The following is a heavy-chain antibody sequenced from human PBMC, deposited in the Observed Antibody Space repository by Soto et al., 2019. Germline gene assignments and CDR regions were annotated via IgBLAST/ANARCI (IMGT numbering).Heavy chain of an antibody. V-gene: IGHV1-2*02. CDR2: INPATGAA. J-gene: IGHJ3*02. Sequence: QLHLVQSGAVVKKPGASVTVSCSASGYPVTAYYMHWVRQAPGRGLEWMGGINPATGAAKYTQTFQGRVTLDRDTSHSTVFMELRGLASEDPAVFYCARGGGVGVAGSAAFDMWGQGTLVTVSS. D-gene: IGHD3-3*01. CDR3: ARGGGVGVAGSAAFDM. CDR1: GYPVTAYY.